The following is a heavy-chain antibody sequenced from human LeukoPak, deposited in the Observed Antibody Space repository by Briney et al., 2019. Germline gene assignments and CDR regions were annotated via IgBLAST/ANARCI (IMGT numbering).Heavy chain of an antibody. CDR3: AGDSDVSGYSYGYYFDY. V-gene: IGHV4-4*07. J-gene: IGHJ4*02. D-gene: IGHD5-18*01. Sequence: SETLSLTCTVSGGSISSYYWSWIRQPAGKGLEWIGRIYTSGSTNYNPSLKSRVTMSVDTSKNQFSLKLSSVTAADTAVYYCAGDSDVSGYSYGYYFDYWGQGTLVTVSS. CDR2: IYTSGST. CDR1: GGSISSYY.